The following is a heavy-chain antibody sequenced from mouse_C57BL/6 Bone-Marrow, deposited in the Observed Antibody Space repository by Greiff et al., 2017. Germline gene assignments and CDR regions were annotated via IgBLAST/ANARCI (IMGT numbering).Heavy chain of an antibody. J-gene: IGHJ3*01. V-gene: IGHV1-81*01. CDR3: ARYLRFAY. CDR2: IYPRSGNT. Sequence: QVQLQQSGAELARPGASVKLSCKASGYTFTSYGISWVKQRTGQGLEWIGEIYPRSGNTYYNEKFKGKATLTADKSSSTAYMELRSLTSEDSAVYVCARYLRFAYWGQGTLVTVSA. CDR1: GYTFTSYG.